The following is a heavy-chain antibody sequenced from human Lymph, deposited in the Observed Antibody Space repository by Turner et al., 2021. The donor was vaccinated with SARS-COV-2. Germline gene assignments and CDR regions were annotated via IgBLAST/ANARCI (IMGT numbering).Heavy chain of an antibody. D-gene: IGHD3-22*01. CDR2: ISSSSTYT. CDR1: GFTFSDYY. V-gene: IGHV3-11*06. Sequence: QVQLVESGGGLVQPGGSLRLSCAASGFTFSDYYMSWIRQAPGKGLEWVSYISSSSTYTNYAYSVKGRFTISRDNAKNSMYVQMNSLRAEDTAVYYCARGLLPYYYYGMDVWGQGTTVTVSS. CDR3: ARGLLPYYYYGMDV. J-gene: IGHJ6*02.